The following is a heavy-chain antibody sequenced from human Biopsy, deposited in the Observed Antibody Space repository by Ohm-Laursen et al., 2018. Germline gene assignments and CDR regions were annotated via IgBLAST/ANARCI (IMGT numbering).Heavy chain of an antibody. CDR2: IYYTGST. CDR3: ARHAPSYSGSYWRYFDL. V-gene: IGHV4-59*08. J-gene: IGHJ2*01. D-gene: IGHD1-26*01. Sequence: PSQTLSLTCTVSGGSISSYYWSWIRQPPGKGLEWIGYIYYTGSTNYNPSLKSRVTISEDTSMNHLSLRLTSVTAADTAVYYCARHAPSYSGSYWRYFDLWGRGTLVTVSS. CDR1: GGSISSYY.